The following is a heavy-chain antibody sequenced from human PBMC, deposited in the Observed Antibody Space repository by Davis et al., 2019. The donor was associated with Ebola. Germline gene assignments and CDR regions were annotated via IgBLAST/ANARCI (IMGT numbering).Heavy chain of an antibody. D-gene: IGHD3-3*01. Sequence: PSETLSLTCTVSGGSISSYYWSWIRQPPGKGLEWIGYIYYSGSTNYNPSLKSRVTISVDTSKNQFSLKLSSVTAADTAVYYCARGGDSLYDFWSGYRFDYWGQGTLVTVSS. CDR1: GGSISSYY. CDR2: IYYSGST. J-gene: IGHJ4*02. CDR3: ARGGDSLYDFWSGYRFDY. V-gene: IGHV4-59*08.